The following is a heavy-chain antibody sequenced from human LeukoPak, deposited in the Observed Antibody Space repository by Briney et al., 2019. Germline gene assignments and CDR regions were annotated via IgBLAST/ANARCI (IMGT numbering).Heavy chain of an antibody. CDR3: VRDKEVVTGIGWFDP. V-gene: IGHV3-74*01. Sequence: GGSLRLSCAASGFTFSNYWMHWIRQAPGKGLVWVSRIDSDGKSTNYADSVKGRFTISRDNAKNTLYLQMNSLRVEDTAVYYCVRDKEVVTGIGWFDPWGQGTLVTVSS. J-gene: IGHJ5*02. CDR2: IDSDGKST. CDR1: GFTFSNYW. D-gene: IGHD2-21*02.